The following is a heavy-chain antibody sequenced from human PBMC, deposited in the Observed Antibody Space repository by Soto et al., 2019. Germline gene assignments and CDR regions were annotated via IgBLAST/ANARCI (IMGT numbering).Heavy chain of an antibody. CDR2: ISDSGGIT. CDR1: GCTFSSYA. V-gene: IGHV3-23*01. D-gene: IGHD6-25*01. CDR3: AKQMAAAGSVF. J-gene: IGHJ4*02. Sequence: EVQLLESGGGLVQPGGSLRLSCAASGCTFSSYAMNWVRQAPGKGLEWVSGISDSGGITYYADSVKGRFTISRDNSKNTLDLQMNSLRAEDTAVYYCAKQMAAAGSVFWGQVTLVTVSS.